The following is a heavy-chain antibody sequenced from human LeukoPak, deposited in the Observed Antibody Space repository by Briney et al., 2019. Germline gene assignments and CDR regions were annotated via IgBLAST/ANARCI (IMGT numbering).Heavy chain of an antibody. CDR2: ISAYNGNT. CDR3: ARDVGHYDYVWGSYTDY. J-gene: IGHJ4*02. V-gene: IGHV1-18*01. CDR1: GYTFTSYG. D-gene: IGHD3-16*01. Sequence: ASVKVSCKASGYTFTSYGISWVRQAPGQGLEWMGWISAYNGNTNYAQKLQGRVTMTTDTSTSTAYMELRSLRSDDTAVYYCARDVGHYDYVWGSYTDYWGQGTLVTVSS.